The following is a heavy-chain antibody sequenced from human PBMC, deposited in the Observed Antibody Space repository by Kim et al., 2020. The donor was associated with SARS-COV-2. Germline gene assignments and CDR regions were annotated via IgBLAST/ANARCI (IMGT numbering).Heavy chain of an antibody. V-gene: IGHV3-21*04. D-gene: IGHD3-10*01. CDR3: ARVERNGSGSYYNLGAYYFDY. CDR1: GFTFSSYS. J-gene: IGHJ4*02. CDR2: ISSSSSYI. Sequence: GGSLRLSCAASGFTFSSYSMNWVRQAPGKGLEWVSSISSSSSYIYYADSVKGRFTISRDNAKNSLYLQMNSLRAEDTAVYYCARVERNGSGSYYNLGAYYFDYWGQGTLVTVSS.